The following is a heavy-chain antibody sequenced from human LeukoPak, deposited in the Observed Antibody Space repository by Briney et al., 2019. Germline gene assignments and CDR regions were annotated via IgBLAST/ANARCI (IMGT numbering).Heavy chain of an antibody. V-gene: IGHV4-34*01. D-gene: IGHD3-22*01. Sequence: PSETLSLTCAVYGGSFSGYYWSWIRQPPGKGLEWIGEINHSGSTNYNPSLKSRVTISVDTSKNQFSLKLSSVTAADTAVYYCARGPRNQYYYDSSGSQTGAFDIWGQGTMVTVSS. J-gene: IGHJ3*02. CDR2: INHSGST. CDR1: GGSFSGYY. CDR3: ARGPRNQYYYDSSGSQTGAFDI.